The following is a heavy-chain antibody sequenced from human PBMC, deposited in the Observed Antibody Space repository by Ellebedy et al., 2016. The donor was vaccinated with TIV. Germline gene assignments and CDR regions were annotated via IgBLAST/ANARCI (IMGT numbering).Heavy chain of an antibody. CDR1: GDSVSSNSAT. Sequence: SETLSLTCAISGDSVSSNSATWNWIRQSPSSGLEWLGRTYYKSKWYNDYAVSVKSRITINPDTSKNQFSLQLNSVTPEDTAVYYCVRDRPPRRMDVWGQGTTVTVSS. CDR3: VRDRPPRRMDV. V-gene: IGHV6-1*01. CDR2: TYYKSKWYN. J-gene: IGHJ6*02.